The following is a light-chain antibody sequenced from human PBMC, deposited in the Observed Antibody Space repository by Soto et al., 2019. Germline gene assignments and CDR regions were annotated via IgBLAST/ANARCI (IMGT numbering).Light chain of an antibody. CDR3: QQYNKWPPYT. Sequence: EIVMTQSPATLSVSPGERATLSCRASQSVSTNLAWYQQKLGQAPRLLIHGASTRATGIPARFSGSGSGTEFTLIISSLESEDFAVYYCQQYNKWPPYTFGQGTKVDIK. CDR1: QSVSTN. CDR2: GAS. V-gene: IGKV3-15*01. J-gene: IGKJ2*01.